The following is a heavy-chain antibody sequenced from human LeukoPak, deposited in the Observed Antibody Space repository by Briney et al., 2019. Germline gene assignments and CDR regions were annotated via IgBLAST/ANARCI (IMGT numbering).Heavy chain of an antibody. D-gene: IGHD2-2*01. V-gene: IGHV3-23*01. CDR1: GFTFSNYV. CDR3: AKDRSGCSGASCYLDY. Sequence: PGGSLRLSCAASGFTFSNYVMTWVRQVPGKGLEWVSGISGPGTSTYFADPVKGRFTISRDNSKNTLYPQMSSLRVEDTAVYYCAKDRSGCSGASCYLDYWGLGTLVTVSS. J-gene: IGHJ4*02. CDR2: ISGPGTST.